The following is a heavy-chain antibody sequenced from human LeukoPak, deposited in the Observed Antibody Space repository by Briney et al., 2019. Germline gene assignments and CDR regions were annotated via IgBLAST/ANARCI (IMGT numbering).Heavy chain of an antibody. CDR2: IYPSDSDT. D-gene: IGHD3-10*01. CDR1: GYSFATYW. J-gene: IGHJ6*02. V-gene: IGHV5-51*01. Sequence: GESLKISCKGSGYSFATYWIGLLRQMPGKGLELMWIIYPSDSDTRYSPSFQGHITISAATSTTTAYLQWSSLKVSDTATYYCARSLPGTMLRGYGMDVWGQGTTVTVSS. CDR3: ARSLPGTMLRGYGMDV.